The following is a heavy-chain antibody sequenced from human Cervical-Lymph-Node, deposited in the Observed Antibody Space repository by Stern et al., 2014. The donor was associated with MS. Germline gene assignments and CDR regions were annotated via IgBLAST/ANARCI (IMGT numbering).Heavy chain of an antibody. Sequence: VQLVESGAEVKKPGASVKVSCKTSGYTLTSYGISWVRQAPGQGLEWMGWISAYNGNTNYAQKLQGRVTMTTDTSPSTAYMELRSLRSDDTAVYYCARERPIYGGNYYTRAFDYWGQGTLVTVSS. CDR1: GYTLTSYG. CDR2: ISAYNGNT. CDR3: ARERPIYGGNYYTRAFDY. J-gene: IGHJ4*02. V-gene: IGHV1-18*01. D-gene: IGHD1-26*01.